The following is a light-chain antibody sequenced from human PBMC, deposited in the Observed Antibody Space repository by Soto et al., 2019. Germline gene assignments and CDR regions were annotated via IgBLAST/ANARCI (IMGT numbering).Light chain of an antibody. Sequence: DSVMTQSPLSLPVTPGEPASISCRSSQILLHSNGYNYLDWYLQKPGQSPQLLIYLGSNRASGVPDRFSGSGSGTDFTLKISRVEAEDVGVYYCMQALQTPTFGQGTRLEIK. CDR2: LGS. V-gene: IGKV2-28*01. CDR1: QILLHSNGYNY. J-gene: IGKJ5*01. CDR3: MQALQTPT.